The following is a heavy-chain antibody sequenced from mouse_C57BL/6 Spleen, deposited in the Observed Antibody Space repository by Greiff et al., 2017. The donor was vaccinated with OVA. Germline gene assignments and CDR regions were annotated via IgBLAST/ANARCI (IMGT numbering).Heavy chain of an antibody. CDR2: IYPGDGDT. CDR1: GYAFSSSW. D-gene: IGHD1-1*01. Sequence: QVQLQQSGPELVKPGASVKISCKASGYAFSSSWMNWVKQRPGKGLEWIGRIYPGDGDTNYNGKFKGKATLTADKSSSTAYMQLSSLTSEDSAVYFCARRTTVVATKWYFDVGGKGTTVTVSS. V-gene: IGHV1-82*01. J-gene: IGHJ1*03. CDR3: ARRTTVVATKWYFDV.